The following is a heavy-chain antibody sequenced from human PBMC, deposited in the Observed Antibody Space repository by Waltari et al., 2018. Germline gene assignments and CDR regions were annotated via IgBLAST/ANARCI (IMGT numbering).Heavy chain of an antibody. V-gene: IGHV4-39*01. CDR2: SYYSGST. J-gene: IGHJ6*02. D-gene: IGHD3-10*01. CDR3: ARRAVRGASPYYYYYGMDV. CDR1: GGSISSSSYY. Sequence: QLQLQESGPGLVKPSETLSLTCTVSGGSISSSSYYWGWIRQPPGKGLEWIGSSYYSGSTYYNPSLKSRVTISVDTSKNQFSLKLSSVTAADTAVYYCARRAVRGASPYYYYYGMDVWGQGTTVTVSS.